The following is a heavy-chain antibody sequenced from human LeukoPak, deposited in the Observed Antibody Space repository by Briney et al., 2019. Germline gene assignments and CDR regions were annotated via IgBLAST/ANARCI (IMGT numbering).Heavy chain of an antibody. V-gene: IGHV1-69*01. D-gene: IGHD3-22*01. CDR2: PIFGKA. J-gene: IGHJ5*02. CDR3: ARLPPGYYDSSGYQSP. Sequence: PIFGKANNAKKFQGRVTITADESPSTAYMELSSLRSEDTAVYYCARLPPGYYDSSGYQSPWGQGTLVTVSS.